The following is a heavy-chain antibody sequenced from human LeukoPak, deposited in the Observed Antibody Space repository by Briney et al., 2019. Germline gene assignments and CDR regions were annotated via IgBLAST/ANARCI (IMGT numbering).Heavy chain of an antibody. CDR1: GFTFDDYA. D-gene: IGHD2-15*01. CDR2: ISWNSGSI. CDR3: AKANMVGYCSGGSCYHYFFDY. J-gene: IGHJ4*02. Sequence: GGSLRLSCAASGFTFDDYAMHWVRQAPGKGLEWVSGISWNSGSIGYADSVKGRFTISRDNAKNSLYLQMNSLRAEDTALYYCAKANMVGYCSGGSCYHYFFDYWGQGTLVTVSS. V-gene: IGHV3-9*01.